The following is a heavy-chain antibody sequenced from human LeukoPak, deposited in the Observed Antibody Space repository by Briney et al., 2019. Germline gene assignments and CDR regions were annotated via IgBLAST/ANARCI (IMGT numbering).Heavy chain of an antibody. CDR1: GFTFSTYW. CDR3: AREGKHCSGTSCYTLHYYYYYMDV. Sequence: GGSLRLSCAASGFTFSTYWMHWVRQAPGKGLVWVSRMNTDGSDTSYTDSVKGRFTISRDNAKNSLYLQMNSLRAEDTAVYYCAREGKHCSGTSCYTLHYYYYYMDVWGKGTTVTVSS. CDR2: MNTDGSDT. V-gene: IGHV3-74*03. J-gene: IGHJ6*03. D-gene: IGHD2-2*02.